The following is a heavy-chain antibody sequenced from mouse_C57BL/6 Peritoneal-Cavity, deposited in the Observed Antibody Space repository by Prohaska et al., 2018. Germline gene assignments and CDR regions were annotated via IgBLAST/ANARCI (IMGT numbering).Heavy chain of an antibody. CDR1: GFTFSNYW. CDR2: MRLKSDNYAT. Sequence: EVKLEESGGGLVQPGGSMKLSCVAYGFTFSNYWMNWVRQSPEKGLEWVAKMRLKSDNYATHYAEAVKGRFNISRDDSKSSVYLQMNNLRAEDTGIYYCTGWFAYWGQGTLVTVSA. J-gene: IGHJ3*01. V-gene: IGHV6-3*01. CDR3: TGWFAY.